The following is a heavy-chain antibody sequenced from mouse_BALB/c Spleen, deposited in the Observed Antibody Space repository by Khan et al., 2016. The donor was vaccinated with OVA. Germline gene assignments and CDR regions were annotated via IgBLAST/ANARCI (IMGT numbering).Heavy chain of an antibody. CDR2: TTSGGSYT. CDR1: GFTFSSYG. D-gene: IGHD2-1*01. Sequence: EVELVESGGDLVKPGGSLKLSCAASGFTFSSYGMSWVRQTPDKRLEWVATTTSGGSYTYYPDSVKGRFTISRHNAKNTLYLQMTSLKSEDTAMYYCARLGNSWGQGTLVTVSA. J-gene: IGHJ3*01. V-gene: IGHV5-6*01. CDR3: ARLGNS.